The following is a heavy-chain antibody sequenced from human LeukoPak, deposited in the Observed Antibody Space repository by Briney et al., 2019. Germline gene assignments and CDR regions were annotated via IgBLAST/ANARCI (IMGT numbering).Heavy chain of an antibody. CDR2: IRSKAYGETT. CDR1: GFTFGDSA. D-gene: IGHD1-26*01. CDR3: TRDRSNSGSYYYGY. J-gene: IGHJ4*02. Sequence: GGSLRLSCTASGFTFGDSAMTWFRQAPGKGLEWVGFIRSKAYGETTEYAASVKGRFTISRDDSKSIAYLRMNSLKTEDTAVYYCTRDRSNSGSYYYGYWGQGTLVTVSS. V-gene: IGHV3-49*03.